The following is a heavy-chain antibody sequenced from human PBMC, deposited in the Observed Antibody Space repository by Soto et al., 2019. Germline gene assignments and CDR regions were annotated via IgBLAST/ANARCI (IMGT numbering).Heavy chain of an antibody. D-gene: IGHD2-2*01. CDR1: GFTFSSYW. CDR2: IKQDGSEK. J-gene: IGHJ6*03. V-gene: IGHV3-7*01. Sequence: GGSLRLSCAASGFTFSSYWMSWVRQAPGKGLEWVANIKQDGSEKYYVDSVKGRFTISRDNAKNSLYLQMNSLRAEDTAVYYCARAQVVPAANLYCYYYMVVWGKGTTVTVSS. CDR3: ARAQVVPAANLYCYYYMVV.